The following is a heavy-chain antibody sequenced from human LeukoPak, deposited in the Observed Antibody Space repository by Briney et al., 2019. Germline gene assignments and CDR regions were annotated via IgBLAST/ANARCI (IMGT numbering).Heavy chain of an antibody. Sequence: GGSLRLSCAASGFRFSDYAMSCVRQAPGKGLEWVSALTASGSATYYADSVKGRFTISRDNSKHTLYLQMNSLRAGDTAVYYCAIGGGYWGQGTLVTVSS. CDR1: GFRFSDYA. CDR2: LTASGSAT. V-gene: IGHV3-23*01. CDR3: AIGGGY. J-gene: IGHJ4*02. D-gene: IGHD3-16*01.